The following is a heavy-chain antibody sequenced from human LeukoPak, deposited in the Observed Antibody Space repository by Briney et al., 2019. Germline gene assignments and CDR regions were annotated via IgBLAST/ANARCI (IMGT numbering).Heavy chain of an antibody. D-gene: IGHD1-26*01. V-gene: IGHV4-39*07. Sequence: SETLSLTCTVSGGSTSSSNYYWGWIRQPPGKGLEWIGGIHYSGNTYYNPSLKSRVTISVDTSKNQFSLKLSSVTAADTAVYYCARGSVFRAQWELVSEGMDVWGQGTTVTVSS. J-gene: IGHJ6*02. CDR1: GGSTSSSNYY. CDR2: IHYSGNT. CDR3: ARGSVFRAQWELVSEGMDV.